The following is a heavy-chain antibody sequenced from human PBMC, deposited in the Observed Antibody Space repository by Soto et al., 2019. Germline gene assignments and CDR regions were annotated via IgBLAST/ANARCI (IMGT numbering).Heavy chain of an antibody. CDR3: AKGRRAYYYYGMDV. Sequence: GGSLRLSCAASGFTFSSYGMHWVRQAPGKGLEWVAVISYDGSNEYYADSVKGRFTISRDNSKNTLYLQMNSLRAEDTAVYYCAKGRRAYYYYGMDVWGQGTTVTVSS. CDR2: ISYDGSNE. J-gene: IGHJ6*02. CDR1: GFTFSSYG. V-gene: IGHV3-30*18.